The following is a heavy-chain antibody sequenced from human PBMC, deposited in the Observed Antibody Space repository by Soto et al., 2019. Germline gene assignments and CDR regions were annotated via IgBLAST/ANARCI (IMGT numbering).Heavy chain of an antibody. J-gene: IGHJ6*02. CDR1: GGTFNTYS. Sequence: QVQLVQSGAEVKKPGSSVKVSCKASGGTFNTYSFGWLRQAPGQGLQWMGSIIPFIGAPNYAQNFQDRVTITAAESTTTASMELSGLKSEDTAVYFCARGGDSSSSRAFYSYGFDVWGQGTSVTVSS. CDR2: IIPFIGAP. CDR3: ARGGDSSSSRAFYSYGFDV. V-gene: IGHV1-69*18. D-gene: IGHD6-6*01.